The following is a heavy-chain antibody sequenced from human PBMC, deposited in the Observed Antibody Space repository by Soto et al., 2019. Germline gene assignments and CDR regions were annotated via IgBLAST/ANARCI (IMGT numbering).Heavy chain of an antibody. CDR1: GGSISSYY. V-gene: IGHV4-59*08. Sequence: QVQLQESGPGLVKPSETLSLTCTVSGGSISSYYWSWIRQPPGKGLEWIGYIYYSGSTNYNPSLKRRFTISVDTSKNQFALKLSSVTAADTAVYYCARHAPSFRFRFTDYYYYYMDVWGKGTTVTVSS. CDR3: ARHAPSFRFRFTDYYYYYMDV. J-gene: IGHJ6*03. CDR2: IYYSGST. D-gene: IGHD3-3*01.